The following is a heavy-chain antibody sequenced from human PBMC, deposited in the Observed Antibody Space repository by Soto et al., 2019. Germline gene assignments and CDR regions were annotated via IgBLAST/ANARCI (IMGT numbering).Heavy chain of an antibody. CDR2: INAGNGNT. J-gene: IGHJ5*02. Sequence: QVQLVQSGAEVKKPGASVKVSCKASGYTFTSYAMHWVRQAPGQRLEWMGWINAGNGNTKYSQKFQGRVTITRDTSASRAYMELSSLRSEDTAVYYCARAWITRNWFDPWGQGTLVTVSS. D-gene: IGHD3-10*01. V-gene: IGHV1-3*01. CDR1: GYTFTSYA. CDR3: ARAWITRNWFDP.